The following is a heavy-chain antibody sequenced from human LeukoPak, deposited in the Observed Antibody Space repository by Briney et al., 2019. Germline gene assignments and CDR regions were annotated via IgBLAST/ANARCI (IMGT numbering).Heavy chain of an antibody. CDR2: ISAYNGNT. J-gene: IGHJ4*02. CDR3: ARDPPVYCSSGSCYGDY. V-gene: IGHV1-18*01. D-gene: IGHD2-15*01. CDR1: GYTFTSYG. Sequence: ASVKVSCKASGYTFTSYGISWVRQAPGQGLEWMGWISAYNGNTNYAQKLQGRVTMTTDTSTSTAYMELRSLRSDDTAVYYCARDPPVYCSSGSCYGDYWGQGTLVTVSS.